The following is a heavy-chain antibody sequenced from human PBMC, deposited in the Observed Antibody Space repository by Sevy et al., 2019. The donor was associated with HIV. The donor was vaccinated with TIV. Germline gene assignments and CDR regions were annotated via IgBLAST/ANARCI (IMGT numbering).Heavy chain of an antibody. CDR1: GETFTNNY. V-gene: IGHV1-46*01. Sequence: ASLKVSCKASGETFTNNYMHWVRQAPGQGLEWMGIIDPSGGNASYAQKFQGRVSMTRDTSTSTIYLDLSSLRSEDTAVYYCVRADPAQHFDSWGQGTLVTVSS. J-gene: IGHJ4*02. CDR2: IDPSGGNA. CDR3: VRADPAQHFDS.